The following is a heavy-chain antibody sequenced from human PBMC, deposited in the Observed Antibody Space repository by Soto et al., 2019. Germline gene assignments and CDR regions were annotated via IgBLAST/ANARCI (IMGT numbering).Heavy chain of an antibody. D-gene: IGHD1-26*01. Sequence: XECLRLSCAASGFTFSDYYMSGIRQAPGKGLEWISYIGSSGYYTDYADSVKGRFTISRDNAKNSLYLQMSSLRAEDTAVLYCVRPPHYSGSYFLDYWGQGTLVTVSS. J-gene: IGHJ4*02. V-gene: IGHV3-11*06. CDR2: IGSSGYYT. CDR3: VRPPHYSGSYFLDY. CDR1: GFTFSDYY.